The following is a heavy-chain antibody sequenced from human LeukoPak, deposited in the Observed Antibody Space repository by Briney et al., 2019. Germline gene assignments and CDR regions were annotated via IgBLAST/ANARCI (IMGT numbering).Heavy chain of an antibody. J-gene: IGHJ6*03. CDR3: AKDANDILTGPYYYYYYYMDV. V-gene: IGHV3-30*02. D-gene: IGHD3-9*01. Sequence: GGSLRLSCAASGFTFSSYGMHWVRQAPGKGLEWVAFIRYDGSNKYYADSVKGRFTISRDNSKNTLYLQMNSLRAEDTAVYYCAKDANDILTGPYYYYYYYMDVWGKGTTVTISS. CDR2: IRYDGSNK. CDR1: GFTFSSYG.